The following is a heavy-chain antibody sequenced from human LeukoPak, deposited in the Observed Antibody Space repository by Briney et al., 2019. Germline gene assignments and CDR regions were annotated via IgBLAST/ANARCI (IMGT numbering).Heavy chain of an antibody. V-gene: IGHV4-30-2*01. CDR1: GGSISSGGYS. D-gene: IGHD7-27*01. CDR2: IYHSGST. J-gene: IGHJ3*02. Sequence: SETLSLTCAVSGGSISSGGYSWSWIRQPPGKDLEWIGYIYHSGSTYYNPSLKSRVTISVDRSKNQFSLKLSSVTAADTAVYYCARAYTPGDPYAFDIWGQGTMVTVSS. CDR3: ARAYTPGDPYAFDI.